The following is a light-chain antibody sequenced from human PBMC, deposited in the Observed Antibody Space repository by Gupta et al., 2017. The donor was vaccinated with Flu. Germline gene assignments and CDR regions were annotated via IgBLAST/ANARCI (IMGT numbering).Light chain of an antibody. CDR3: SPYSGNSKLV. V-gene: IGLV2-8*01. CDR1: SSNVGGYNY. CDR2: EVR. Sequence: QSALTQPPSASGSPGQSVTISCTRTSSNVGGYNYLSCYQHPPGNVPTLIIYEVRRPPSVPPGCFSGSNTDNTASLTVFGRQAADEAAYYCSPYSGNSKLVCGGGTKLT. J-gene: IGLJ3*02.